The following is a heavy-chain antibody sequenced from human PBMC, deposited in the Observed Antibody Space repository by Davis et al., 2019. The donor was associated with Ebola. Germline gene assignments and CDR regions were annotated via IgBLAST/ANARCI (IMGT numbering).Heavy chain of an antibody. CDR3: AKDVEGGAEDY. J-gene: IGHJ4*02. Sequence: GESLKISCAASGFTFSSYWMSWVRQAPGKGLEWVAVISYDGSNKYYADSVKGRFTISRDNSKNTLYLQMNSLRAEDTAVYYCAKDVEGGAEDYWGQGTLVTVSS. V-gene: IGHV3-30*18. CDR1: GFTFSSYW. CDR2: ISYDGSNK. D-gene: IGHD1-26*01.